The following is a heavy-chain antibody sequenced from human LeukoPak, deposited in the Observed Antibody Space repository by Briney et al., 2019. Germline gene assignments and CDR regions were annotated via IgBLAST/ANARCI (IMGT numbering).Heavy chain of an antibody. CDR3: ARGTVTAPDY. V-gene: IGHV3-53*01. Sequence: GGSLRLSCAASGFTVSSNYMSWVRQAPGKGLEWVSVIYSGGSTYYADSVKGRFTISRDNSKNTLYLQMNRLRPEDTAVYYCARGTVTAPDYWGQGTLVTVSS. CDR2: IYSGGST. J-gene: IGHJ4*02. D-gene: IGHD2-21*02. CDR1: GFTVSSNY.